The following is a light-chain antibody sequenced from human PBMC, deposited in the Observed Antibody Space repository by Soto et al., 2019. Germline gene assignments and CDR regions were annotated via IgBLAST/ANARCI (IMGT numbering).Light chain of an antibody. CDR2: STR. V-gene: IGLV7-43*01. CDR1: PGAVTSGYY. J-gene: IGLJ3*02. CDR3: LLYYGGAWV. Sequence: QTVVTQEPSLTVSPGGSVTLTCASSPGAVTSGYYPNWFQQKHGQAHRALIYSTRNKLSWTPARFSGSLLGGKAALTLSGVQPEDEAEYYCLLYYGGAWVFGGGTKLTVL.